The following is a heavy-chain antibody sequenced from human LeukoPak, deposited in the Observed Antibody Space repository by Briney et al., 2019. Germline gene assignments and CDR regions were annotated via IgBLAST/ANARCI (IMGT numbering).Heavy chain of an antibody. CDR3: ARGFEDYYYYGMDV. V-gene: IGHV3-74*01. CDR1: GFTFSCYR. J-gene: IGHJ6*02. Sequence: GGALRLSCSASGFTFSCYRMPWVRQAPGKGLVWVSRIHSDGSSTSYADSVKGRFTISRDNAKNTLYLQMNSLRAEDTAVYYCARGFEDYYYYGMDVWGQGTTVTVSS. CDR2: IHSDGSST.